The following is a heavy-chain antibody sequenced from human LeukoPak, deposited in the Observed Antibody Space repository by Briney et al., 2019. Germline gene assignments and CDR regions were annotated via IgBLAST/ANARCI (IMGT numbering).Heavy chain of an antibody. Sequence: PGRSLRLSCAASGFTFDDYAMHWVRQAPGKGLEWVSGISWNSGSIGYADSVKGRFTFSRDNAKNSLYLQMNSLRAEDTAIYYCVRYVTYHSGDYHFFDSWGLGTLVTVSS. D-gene: IGHD1-26*01. CDR3: VRYVTYHSGDYHFFDS. V-gene: IGHV3-9*01. CDR2: ISWNSGSI. CDR1: GFTFDDYA. J-gene: IGHJ4*02.